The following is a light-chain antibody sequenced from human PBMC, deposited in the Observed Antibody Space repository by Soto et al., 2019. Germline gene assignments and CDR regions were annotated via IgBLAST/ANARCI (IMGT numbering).Light chain of an antibody. CDR3: CSSVGSNYV. Sequence: QSALTQPPSASGSPGQSVTISCTGTSSDVGGYNYVSWYQQYPGKAPKLMIYEVSKRPSGVPDRFSGSKSGNTAPLTVSGLQAEDEADYYCCSSVGSNYVFGTGTKVTVL. J-gene: IGLJ1*01. CDR1: SSDVGGYNY. CDR2: EVS. V-gene: IGLV2-8*01.